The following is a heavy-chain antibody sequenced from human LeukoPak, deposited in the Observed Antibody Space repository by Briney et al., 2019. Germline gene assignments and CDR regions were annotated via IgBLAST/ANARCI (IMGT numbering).Heavy chain of an antibody. J-gene: IGHJ4*02. CDR1: GGSISSYY. D-gene: IGHD3-22*01. Sequence: PSETLSLTCTVSGGSISSYYCGWIRQPPGKGLEWIGYIYYSGSTNYNPSLKSRVTISVDTSKNQFSLKLSSVTAADTAVYYCARRNYDSSGYYVDYWGQGTLVTVSS. V-gene: IGHV4-59*01. CDR3: ARRNYDSSGYYVDY. CDR2: IYYSGST.